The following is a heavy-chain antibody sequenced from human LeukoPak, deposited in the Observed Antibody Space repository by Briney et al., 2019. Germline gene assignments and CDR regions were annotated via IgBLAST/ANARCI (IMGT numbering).Heavy chain of an antibody. Sequence: SETLSLTCAVYGGSFSGYYWSWIRQPPGKGLEWIGEINHSGSTNYNPFLKSRVTISVDTSKNQFSLKLSSVTAADTAVYYCARGGSLIVVVPAATYGMDVWGQGTTVTVSS. D-gene: IGHD2-2*01. CDR2: INHSGST. CDR3: ARGGSLIVVVPAATYGMDV. J-gene: IGHJ6*02. V-gene: IGHV4-34*01. CDR1: GGSFSGYY.